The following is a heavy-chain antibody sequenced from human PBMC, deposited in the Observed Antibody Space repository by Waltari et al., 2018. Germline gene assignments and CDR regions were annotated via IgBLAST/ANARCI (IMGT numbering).Heavy chain of an antibody. CDR2: IISDGNIA. CDR1: GFTFNTYW. V-gene: IGHV3-74*01. Sequence: EVQVVESGGGLAQPGGSLRLSCAASGFTFNTYWMHWVRQAPGKGLVWVSHIISDGNIANYADSVKGRFTISRDNAKNTLFLQMNSLRVEDTAVYYCTTSHNYTTFDIWGQGTVVTVSS. D-gene: IGHD3-3*01. J-gene: IGHJ3*02. CDR3: TTSHNYTTFDI.